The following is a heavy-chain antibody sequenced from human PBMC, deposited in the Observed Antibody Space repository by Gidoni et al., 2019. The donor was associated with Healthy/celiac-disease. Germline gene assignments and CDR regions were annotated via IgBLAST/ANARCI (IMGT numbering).Heavy chain of an antibody. CDR3: AKGLVGATSPWFDP. CDR1: GCTFRSDA. D-gene: IGHD1-26*01. J-gene: IGHJ5*02. CDR2: ISGSGGST. Sequence: EVQLLESGGGLVQPGGSLRLSCAASGCTFRSDAMSWVRQAPGEGVGWVSAISGSGGSTYYADSVKGRFTISRDNSKNTLYLQMNSLRAEDTAVYYCAKGLVGATSPWFDPWGQGTLVTVSS. V-gene: IGHV3-23*01.